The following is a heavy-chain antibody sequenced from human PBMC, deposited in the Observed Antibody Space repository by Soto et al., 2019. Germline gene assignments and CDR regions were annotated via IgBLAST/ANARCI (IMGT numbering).Heavy chain of an antibody. J-gene: IGHJ4*02. CDR3: AGVIAAAGTYYFDY. Sequence: QVQLVQSGAEVKKPGASVKVSCKASGYTFTSYDINWVRQATGQGLEWMGWMNPNSGNTDYAQKFQGRVTMTRNNSISTAYMELSSLRSEDTAVYYWAGVIAAAGTYYFDYWGQGTLVTVSS. D-gene: IGHD6-13*01. V-gene: IGHV1-8*01. CDR1: GYTFTSYD. CDR2: MNPNSGNT.